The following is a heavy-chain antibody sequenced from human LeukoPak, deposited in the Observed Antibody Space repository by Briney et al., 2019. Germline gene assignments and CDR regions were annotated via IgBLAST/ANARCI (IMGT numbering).Heavy chain of an antibody. CDR1: GFTFSDYY. V-gene: IGHV3-11*05. CDR3: ARDMRSMVRGVIHFDY. J-gene: IGHJ4*02. D-gene: IGHD3-10*01. Sequence: GGSLRLSCAASGFTFSDYYMSWIRQAPGKRLEWVSYISSSSSYTNYAGSVKGRFTISRDNAKNSLYLQMNSLRAEDTAVYYCARDMRSMVRGVIHFDYWGQGTLVTVSS. CDR2: ISSSSSYT.